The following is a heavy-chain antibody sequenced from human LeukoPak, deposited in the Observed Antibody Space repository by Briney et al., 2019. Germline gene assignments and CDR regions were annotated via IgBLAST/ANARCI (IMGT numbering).Heavy chain of an antibody. J-gene: IGHJ4*02. V-gene: IGHV4-4*02. Sequence: SETLSLTCTVSLDYTTSNFWSWVRQPPGKGLEWIGGIHRSGSPNYNPSLQSRVTISIDRSRNQIALELSSVTAADTAVYYFAREILGGFNPGAYWGQGTLVTVSS. CDR3: AREILGGFNPGAY. CDR1: LDYTTSNF. CDR2: IHRSGSP. D-gene: IGHD1-14*01.